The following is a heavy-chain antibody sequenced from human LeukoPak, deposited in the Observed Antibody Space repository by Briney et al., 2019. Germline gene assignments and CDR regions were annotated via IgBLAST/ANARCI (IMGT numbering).Heavy chain of an antibody. CDR3: ATARSPGTTVAHYFDY. J-gene: IGHJ4*02. Sequence: GASVKVSCKASGYTFTGYYMHLVRQAPGQGLEWMGWINPNSGGTNYAQKFQGRVTMTRDTSISTAYMELSSLRSEDTAVYYCATARSPGTTVAHYFDYWGQGTLVTVSS. CDR2: INPNSGGT. V-gene: IGHV1-2*02. D-gene: IGHD4-11*01. CDR1: GYTFTGYY.